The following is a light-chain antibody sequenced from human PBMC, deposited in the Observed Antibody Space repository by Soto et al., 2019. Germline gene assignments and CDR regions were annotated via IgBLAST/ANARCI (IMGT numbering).Light chain of an antibody. Sequence: QSALTQPASVSGSPGQSITTSCTGTSSNVGGYNLVSWYQQHPGKAPKLMIYEVSKRPSGVSNRFSGSKSGNTASLTISGLQAEDEADYYCCSYAGSSTLVFGGGTKVTVL. J-gene: IGLJ3*02. CDR3: CSYAGSSTLV. CDR2: EVS. V-gene: IGLV2-23*02. CDR1: SSNVGGYNL.